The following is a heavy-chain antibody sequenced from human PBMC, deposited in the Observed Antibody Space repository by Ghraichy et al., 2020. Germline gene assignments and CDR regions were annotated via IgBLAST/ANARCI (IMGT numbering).Heavy chain of an antibody. Sequence: ASVKVSCKASGYSFTDHYIHWVRQAPGQGLEWMGWIDPNTGGTNYVQKFQGRVTMTRDTSINTAYMELSSLRSDDTAVYYCARDKDLGYSGYDSFDPWGLGTLVTVSS. CDR1: GYSFTDHY. V-gene: IGHV1-2*02. CDR3: ARDKDLGYSGYDSFDP. D-gene: IGHD5-12*01. J-gene: IGHJ5*02. CDR2: IDPNTGGT.